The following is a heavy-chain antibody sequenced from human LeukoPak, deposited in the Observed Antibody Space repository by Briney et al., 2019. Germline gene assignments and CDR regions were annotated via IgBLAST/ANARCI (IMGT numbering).Heavy chain of an antibody. J-gene: IGHJ4*02. CDR1: GGSVSSGSYY. D-gene: IGHD3-22*01. CDR2: IYYSGST. V-gene: IGHV4-61*01. Sequence: SETLSLTCTVSGGSVSSGSYYWNWIRQPPGKGLEWIGYIYYSGSTNYNPSLKSRVTISVDTSKNQFSLKLGSVTAADTAVYYCAATSSGPTGRSFDYWGQGTLVTVSS. CDR3: AATSSGPTGRSFDY.